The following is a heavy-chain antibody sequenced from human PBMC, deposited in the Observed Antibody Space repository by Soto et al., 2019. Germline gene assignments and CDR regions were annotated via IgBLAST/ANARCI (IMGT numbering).Heavy chain of an antibody. CDR2: IYSDGST. Sequence: RVSCGAAEVIVSSNYMRWVRQAPGKGLEWVSLIYSDGSTYYADSVKGRFTISRHNSRNTLYLQMFSLRAEDTAVYYCARGGGQDYYDMDVWGKGTTVTVSS. CDR3: ARGGGQDYYDMDV. D-gene: IGHD3-16*01. V-gene: IGHV3-53*04. CDR1: EVIVSSNY. J-gene: IGHJ6*03.